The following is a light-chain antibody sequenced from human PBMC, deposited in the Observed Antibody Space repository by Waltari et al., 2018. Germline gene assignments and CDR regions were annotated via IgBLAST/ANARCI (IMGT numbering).Light chain of an antibody. J-gene: IGKJ1*01. CDR3: QQYYSTPRT. Sequence: DIQMTQSPSSLSASVGDRVTITYRASQGISNSLAWYHQKQGKAPKLLLYAASRLESGVPSRFSGSGSGTDYTLAISSLQPEDFATYYCQQYYSTPRTFGQGTKVEIK. CDR2: AAS. CDR1: QGISNS. V-gene: IGKV1-NL1*01.